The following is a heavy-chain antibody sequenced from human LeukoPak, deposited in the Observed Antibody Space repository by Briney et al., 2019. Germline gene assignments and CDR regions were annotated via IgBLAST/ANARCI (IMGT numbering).Heavy chain of an antibody. CDR3: ARMFWGGHFDV. V-gene: IGHV4-59*01. CDR2: IYYSGST. J-gene: IGHJ6*04. Sequence: PSETLSLTCTVSGGSISSYYWSWLRQPPGKGLEWIGYIYYSGSTNYNPSLKSRVTISVDTSKNQFSLKLSSVTAADTAVYYCARMFWGGHFDVWGKGTTVTVSS. CDR1: GGSISSYY. D-gene: IGHD3-10*02.